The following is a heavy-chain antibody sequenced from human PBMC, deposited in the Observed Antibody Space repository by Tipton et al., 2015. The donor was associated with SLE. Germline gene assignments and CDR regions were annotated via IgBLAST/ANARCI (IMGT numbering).Heavy chain of an antibody. D-gene: IGHD3-22*01. CDR1: GGSISRSSNY. V-gene: IGHV4-39*07. CDR3: ARARYDSSGYNQYFQH. J-gene: IGHJ1*01. CDR2: INYSGNT. Sequence: TLSLTCTVSGGSISRSSNYWVWMRQPPGKGLEWIGNINYSGNTNYKASLKSRVTISVDMSKNQFSLKLSSVTASDTAVYYCARARYDSSGYNQYFQHWGQGTLVTVSS.